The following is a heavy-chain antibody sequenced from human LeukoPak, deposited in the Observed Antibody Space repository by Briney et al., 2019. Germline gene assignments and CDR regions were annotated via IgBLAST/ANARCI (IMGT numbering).Heavy chain of an antibody. Sequence: SETLSLTCTVSGGSINSYYWSWIRQPPGKGLEWIGYIYYSGSTNYNPSLKSRVTISVDTSKNQFSLKLSSVTAADTAVYYCARLGLYDSSGYYYVWGQGTLVTVSS. CDR1: GGSINSYY. V-gene: IGHV4-59*12. CDR3: ARLGLYDSSGYYYV. J-gene: IGHJ1*01. CDR2: IYYSGST. D-gene: IGHD3-22*01.